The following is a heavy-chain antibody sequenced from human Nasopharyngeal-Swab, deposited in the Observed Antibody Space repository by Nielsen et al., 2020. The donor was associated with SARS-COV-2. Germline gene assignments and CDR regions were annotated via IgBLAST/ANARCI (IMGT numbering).Heavy chain of an antibody. CDR2: TEIGGTT. D-gene: IGHD2-15*01. J-gene: IGHJ4*02. CDR1: GLTVSSTY. V-gene: IGHV3-53*01. Sequence: GGSLRLSCAVSGLTVSSTYMSWVRQAPGKGLEWVSVTEIGGTTHYADSVKGRFSISRDSSTNTLYLQMNSLRAEDTAVYYCARDGPYCSGGSCYSHWGQGTLVTVSS. CDR3: ARDGPYCSGGSCYSH.